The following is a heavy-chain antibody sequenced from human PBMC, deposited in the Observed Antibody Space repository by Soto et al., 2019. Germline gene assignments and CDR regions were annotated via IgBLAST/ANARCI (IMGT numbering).Heavy chain of an antibody. D-gene: IGHD6-13*01. CDR2: IYYSGST. CDR1: GGSISSYY. J-gene: IGHJ6*02. V-gene: IGHV4-59*01. CDR3: ATRSYNSSSWFHYYGMDV. Sequence: SETLSLTCTVSGGSISSYYWSWIRQPPGKGLEWIGYIYYSGSTNYNPSLKSRVTISVDTSKNQFSLKLSSVTAADTAVYYCATRSYNSSSWFHYYGMDVWGQGTTVTVSS.